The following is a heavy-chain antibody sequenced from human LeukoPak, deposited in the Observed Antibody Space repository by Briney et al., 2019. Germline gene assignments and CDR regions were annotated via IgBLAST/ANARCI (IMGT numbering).Heavy chain of an antibody. CDR3: GKAEAGTYYFDY. CDR1: GFTFSSYA. V-gene: IGHV3-23*01. CDR2: IRGSGDTT. Sequence: GGSLRLSCAASGFTFSSYAMNWVRQAPGKGLEWVSGIRGSGDTTYYADSVKGRRFTISRDNSKNTLYLQMSSLRVEDTAVYFCGKAEAGTYYFDYWGQGTLVTVSS. D-gene: IGHD6-19*01. J-gene: IGHJ4*02.